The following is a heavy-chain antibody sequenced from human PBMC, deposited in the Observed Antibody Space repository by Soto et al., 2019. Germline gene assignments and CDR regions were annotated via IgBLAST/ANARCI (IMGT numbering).Heavy chain of an antibody. V-gene: IGHV1-69*06. D-gene: IGHD6-6*01. CDR1: GGTFSSYA. Sequence: ASVKVSCKASGGTFSSYAISWVRQAPGQGLEWMGGIIPIFGTANYAQKFQGRVTITADKSTSTAYMELSSLRSEDTAVYYCATGIAAPYYYYGMDVWGQGTTVTVSS. J-gene: IGHJ6*02. CDR2: IIPIFGTA. CDR3: ATGIAAPYYYYGMDV.